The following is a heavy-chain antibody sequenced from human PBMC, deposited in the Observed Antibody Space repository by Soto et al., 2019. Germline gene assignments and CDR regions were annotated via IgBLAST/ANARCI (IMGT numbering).Heavy chain of an antibody. V-gene: IGHV4-30-4*01. J-gene: IGHJ5*02. D-gene: IGHD2-2*02. CDR3: ARGVVLPPTTPIRGGFDP. CDR2: IYRGGST. Sequence: SETLSLTCTVSGDSISSGDYFWSWIRQPPGKGLEWIGYIYRGGSTYNNPSLRSRVTISADTSRNQFSLKLTSATAADTAIYYCARGVVLPPTTPIRGGFDPRGKGTRVTVSS. CDR1: GDSISSGDYF.